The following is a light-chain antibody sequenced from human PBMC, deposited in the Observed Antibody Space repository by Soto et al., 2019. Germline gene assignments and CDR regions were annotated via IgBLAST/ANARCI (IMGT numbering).Light chain of an antibody. CDR1: QXVSXY. Sequence: EIVLTQSPATLXLSPGERATXXXXASQXVSXYLAWYQQKPGQAPRLLIYDASNRATGIPARFSGSGSGTDFTLTISSLEPEDFAVYYCQQRSNWPLLTFGGGTKVEIK. J-gene: IGKJ4*01. V-gene: IGKV3-11*01. CDR3: QQRSNWPLLT. CDR2: DAS.